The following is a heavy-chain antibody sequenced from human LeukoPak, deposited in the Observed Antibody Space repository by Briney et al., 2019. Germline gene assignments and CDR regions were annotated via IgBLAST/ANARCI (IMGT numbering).Heavy chain of an antibody. D-gene: IGHD6-19*01. CDR1: GGSISSSSYY. CDR2: IYYSEST. J-gene: IGHJ2*01. CDR3: ARPAVTGTSPAWYFDL. V-gene: IGHV4-39*01. Sequence: SETLSLTCTVSGGSISSSSYYWGWIRQPPGKGLEWIGYIYYSESTFYNPSLSRRLTISVDTSRNQFSLSLSSVTAAHTAVYYCARPAVTGTSPAWYFDLWGRGTLVAVSS.